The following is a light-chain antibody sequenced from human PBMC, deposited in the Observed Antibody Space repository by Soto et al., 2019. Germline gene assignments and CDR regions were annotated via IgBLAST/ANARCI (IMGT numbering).Light chain of an antibody. CDR2: KAS. CDR3: QQYNSYPWT. J-gene: IGKJ1*01. CDR1: QSISSW. V-gene: IGKV1-5*03. Sequence: DIQMTQSPSTLSASVGDRVTITGRASQSISSWLAWYQQKPGKAPKLLIYKASSLESGVPSRFSGSGSGTEFTLTISSLQPDDFATYYCQQYNSYPWTFGPGTKGEIK.